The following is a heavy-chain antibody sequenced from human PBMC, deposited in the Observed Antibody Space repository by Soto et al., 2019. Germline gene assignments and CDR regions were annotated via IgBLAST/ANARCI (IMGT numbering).Heavy chain of an antibody. V-gene: IGHV4-34*01. CDR1: GGSFSGYY. CDR3: ARGVAAACTFGGYGMDV. J-gene: IGHJ6*02. D-gene: IGHD6-13*01. Sequence: SETLSLTCAVYGGSFSGYYWSWIRQPPGKGLEWIGEINHSGSTNYNPSLKSRVTISVDTSKNQFSLKLSSVTAADTAVYYCARGVAAACTFGGYGMDVWGQGTTVTVSS. CDR2: INHSGST.